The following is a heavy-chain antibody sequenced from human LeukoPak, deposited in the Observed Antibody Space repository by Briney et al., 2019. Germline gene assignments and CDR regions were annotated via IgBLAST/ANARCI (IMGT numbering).Heavy chain of an antibody. D-gene: IGHD2-15*01. CDR3: AQGGYFAFDM. CDR2: TSRRGPT. J-gene: IGHJ3*02. V-gene: IGHV3-23*01. Sequence: PGGSLRLSCAASGFSLSAYDMQWVRQAPGKGLEWVSGTSRRGPTYYTDSVKGRFTISRDNSKNILYLQMDGLRADDTAVYYCAQGGYFAFDMWGQGKMVTVSS. CDR1: GFSLSAYD.